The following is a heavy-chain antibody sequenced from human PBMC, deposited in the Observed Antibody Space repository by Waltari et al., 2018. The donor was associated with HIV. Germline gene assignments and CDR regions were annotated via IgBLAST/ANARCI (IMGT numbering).Heavy chain of an antibody. CDR2: IKEDGSGR. Sequence: EVQLVESGGGSVQPGGSLRLSCTVSGFTFSRSWMTWVRQAPGSGLEWVANIKEDGSGRSYVESVKGRFIISRDNAKNSLFLQMYGLGAEDTGVYYCARLQWATQNLDFWGQGTLVTVSS. CDR1: GFTFSRSW. V-gene: IGHV3-7*01. J-gene: IGHJ4*02. CDR3: ARLQWATQNLDF. D-gene: IGHD6-19*01.